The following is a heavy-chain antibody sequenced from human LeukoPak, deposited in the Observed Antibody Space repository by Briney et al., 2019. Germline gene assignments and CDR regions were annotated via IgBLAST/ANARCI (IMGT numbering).Heavy chain of an antibody. D-gene: IGHD2-2*01. CDR1: GGSFSGYY. J-gene: IGHJ6*02. V-gene: IGHV4-34*01. CDR2: INHRGST. CDR3: ARGRIGVVVPAATTYYYYGMDV. Sequence: PSETLSLTCAVYGGSFSGYYWSWIRQPPGKGLEWIGEINHRGSTNYNPSLKSRVTISVDTSKNQFSLKLSSVTAADTAVYYCARGRIGVVVPAATTYYYYGMDVWGQGTTVTVSS.